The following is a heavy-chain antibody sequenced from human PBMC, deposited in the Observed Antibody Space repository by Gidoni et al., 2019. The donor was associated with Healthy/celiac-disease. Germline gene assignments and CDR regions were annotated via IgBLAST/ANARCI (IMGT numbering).Heavy chain of an antibody. Sequence: QVQLQESGPGLVKPSETLSLTCTVSGGSISSYYWSWIRQPPGKGLEWIGYIYYRGSTNYNPSLKSRVTISVDTSKNQFSLKLSSVTAADTAVYYCARVLGGSSALDYYYYGMDVWGQGTTVTVSS. V-gene: IGHV4-59*01. J-gene: IGHJ6*02. CDR1: GGSISSYY. CDR2: IYYRGST. D-gene: IGHD3-16*01. CDR3: ARVLGGSSALDYYYYGMDV.